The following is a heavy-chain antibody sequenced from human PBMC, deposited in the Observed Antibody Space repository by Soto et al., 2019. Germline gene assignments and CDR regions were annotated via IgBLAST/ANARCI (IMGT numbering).Heavy chain of an antibody. Sequence: QVQLVESGGGVVQPGRSLRLSCAASGFTFSNYGIHWVRQAPGKGLEWVAVISYDGSKKYYADSVKGRFTISRDNSKNTVYVQMNSLRAEDTAVYYWAKDSSAGGSPFDYWGQGTLVTVSS. CDR3: AKDSSAGGSPFDY. CDR1: GFTFSNYG. D-gene: IGHD2-15*01. CDR2: ISYDGSKK. V-gene: IGHV3-30*18. J-gene: IGHJ4*02.